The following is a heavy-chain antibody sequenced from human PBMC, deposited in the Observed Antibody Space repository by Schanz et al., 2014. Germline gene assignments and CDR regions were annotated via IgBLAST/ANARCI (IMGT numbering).Heavy chain of an antibody. CDR3: AKTSVLYPWGYFDY. Sequence: QLQLQESGPGLVKPSETLSLTCTVSGGSISSSTYYWGWIRQPPGKGLEWIGIIYYSGSTYYNTSHKSRVPIAVDASKNQFFLKLSSVTAADTAVYYCAKTSVLYPWGYFDYWGQGTLVTVSS. V-gene: IGHV4-39*01. J-gene: IGHJ4*02. CDR2: IYYSGST. CDR1: GGSISSSTYY. D-gene: IGHD2-8*01.